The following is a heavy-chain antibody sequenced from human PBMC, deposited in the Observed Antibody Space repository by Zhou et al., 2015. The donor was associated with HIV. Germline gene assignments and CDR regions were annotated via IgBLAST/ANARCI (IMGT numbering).Heavy chain of an antibody. CDR1: GGTFINYA. Sequence: QVQLAQSGTEVKKPGSSVKVSCKASGGTFINYAFSWVRQAPGQGLEWVGRINLSTGGTNYAEAFEGRITVSLGTATSSSQMHLKDLRAGDTARYYCAAQFESGGKVGYDVWGQGTVITVS. D-gene: IGHD2-2*01. CDR3: AAQFESGGKVGYDV. CDR2: INLSTGGT. V-gene: IGHV1-2*06. J-gene: IGHJ4*02.